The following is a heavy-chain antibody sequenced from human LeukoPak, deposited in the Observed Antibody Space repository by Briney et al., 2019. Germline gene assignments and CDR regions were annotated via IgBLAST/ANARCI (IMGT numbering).Heavy chain of an antibody. D-gene: IGHD2-15*01. J-gene: IGHJ6*02. Sequence: ASVKVSCKASGYTFTGYYIHWVRQAPGQGLEWMGWINPNSGGSYFAQKFQGRVTMTRDTSITTVYMELSRLRSGDAAVYYCARMDCSGGSCYHYYYGMDVWGQGTTVTVS. CDR2: INPNSGGS. V-gene: IGHV1-2*02. CDR1: GYTFTGYY. CDR3: ARMDCSGGSCYHYYYGMDV.